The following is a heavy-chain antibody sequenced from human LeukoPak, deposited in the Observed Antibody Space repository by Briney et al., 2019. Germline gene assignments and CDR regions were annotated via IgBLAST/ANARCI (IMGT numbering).Heavy chain of an antibody. CDR1: EGTFSSYA. J-gene: IGHJ5*02. CDR3: ASRYCSSTTCSNWYDP. D-gene: IGHD2-2*01. V-gene: IGHV1-69*05. Sequence: SVKVSCKASEGTFSSYAISWVRQAPGQGLEWMGGIIPIFGTANYAQKFQGRVTITTDESTSTAYMELSSLRSEDTAVYYCASRYCSSTTCSNWYDPWGQGTLVTVSS. CDR2: IIPIFGTA.